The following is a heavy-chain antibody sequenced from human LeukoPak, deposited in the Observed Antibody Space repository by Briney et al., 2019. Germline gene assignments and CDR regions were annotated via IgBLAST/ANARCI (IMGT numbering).Heavy chain of an antibody. V-gene: IGHV4-39*01. CDR3: ARPLFSNSGYAYWFDP. CDR2: IYYSGNT. Sequence: SETLSLTCTVSGVSISSSSYYWGWIRQPPGKGLEWIGSIYYSGNTYYNPSLKSRVTTSVDTSKNQFSLKLSSVTAADTAVYYCARPLFSNSGYAYWFDPWGQGTLVTVSS. CDR1: GVSISSSSYY. D-gene: IGHD5-12*01. J-gene: IGHJ5*02.